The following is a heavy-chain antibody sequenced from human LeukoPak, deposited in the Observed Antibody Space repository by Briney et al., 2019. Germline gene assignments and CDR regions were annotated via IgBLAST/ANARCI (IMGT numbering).Heavy chain of an antibody. CDR1: GFTFSDYY. Sequence: GGSLRLSCAASGFTFSDYYMSWIRQAPGKGLEWVSYISSSGSTIYYADSVKGRFTISRDNAKNSLYLQMNSLRAEDTAVYYCASRRAYGGKLGVGIPLTNWGQGTLVTVSS. J-gene: IGHJ4*02. CDR2: ISSSGSTI. V-gene: IGHV3-11*01. D-gene: IGHD4-23*01. CDR3: ASRRAYGGKLGVGIPLTN.